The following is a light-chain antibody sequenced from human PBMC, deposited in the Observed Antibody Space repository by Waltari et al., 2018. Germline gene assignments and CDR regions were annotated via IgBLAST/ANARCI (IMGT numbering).Light chain of an antibody. J-gene: IGKJ1*01. CDR2: GAS. Sequence: SCRASESVGTTLAWYQQKPGQAPRLLIYGASSRASGIADRFSGSGSGTDFSLTISRLEPEDFAVYYCQHYVRLPVTFGQGTKVDIK. V-gene: IGKV3-20*01. CDR1: ESVGTT. CDR3: QHYVRLPVT.